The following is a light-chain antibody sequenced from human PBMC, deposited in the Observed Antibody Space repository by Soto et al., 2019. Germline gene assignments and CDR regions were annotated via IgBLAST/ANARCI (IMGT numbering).Light chain of an antibody. V-gene: IGLV2-11*01. CDR2: DVS. Sequence: QSALTQPRSVSGSPGQSVTISCTGASSDVGGYKYVSWYQQHPGKAPKLMIYDVSERPSGVPDRFSGSKSGNTASLTISGLQAEDEADYYCCSYAGSSKVFGGGTKLTV. J-gene: IGLJ2*01. CDR1: SSDVGGYKY. CDR3: CSYAGSSKV.